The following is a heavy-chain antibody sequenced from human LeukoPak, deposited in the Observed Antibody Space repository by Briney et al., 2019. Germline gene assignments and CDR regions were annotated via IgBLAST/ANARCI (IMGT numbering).Heavy chain of an antibody. CDR1: GFTFSSYA. J-gene: IGHJ4*02. V-gene: IGHV3-23*01. D-gene: IGHD6-19*01. CDR2: ISGSGGST. CDR3: ARRYLLSSGWYGGVDY. Sequence: PGGSLRLSCAASGFTFSSYAMSWVRQAPGKGLEWVSAISGSGGSTYYADSVKGRFTISRDNSKNTLYLQMNSLRAEDTAVYYCARRYLLSSGWYGGVDYWGQGTLVTVSS.